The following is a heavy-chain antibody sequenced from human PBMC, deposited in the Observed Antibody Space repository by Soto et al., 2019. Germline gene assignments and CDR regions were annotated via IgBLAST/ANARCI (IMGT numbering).Heavy chain of an antibody. J-gene: IGHJ4*02. CDR2: ISGSGGST. V-gene: IGHV3-23*01. Sequence: EVQLLESGGGLVQPGGSLRLSCAAPGFTFSNYAMNWVRQAPGKGLEWVSVISGSGGSTYYADSVKGRFTISRDNSKNTLYSQLNSLRGEDTAVYYCARRSSGWYFDYWGQGTLVTVSS. CDR3: ARRSSGWYFDY. CDR1: GFTFSNYA. D-gene: IGHD6-19*01.